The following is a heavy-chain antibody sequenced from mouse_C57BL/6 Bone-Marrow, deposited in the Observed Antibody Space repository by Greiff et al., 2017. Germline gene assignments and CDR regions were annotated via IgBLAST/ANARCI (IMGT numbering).Heavy chain of an antibody. J-gene: IGHJ3*01. V-gene: IGHV1-85*01. Sequence: VKLVESGPELVKPGASVKLSCKASGYTFTSYDINWVKQRPGQGLEWIGWIYPRDGSTKYNEKFKGKATLTVDTSSSTAYMELHSLTSEDSAVYFGAREVDYGNYVWFAYWGQGTLVTVSA. CDR1: GYTFTSYD. D-gene: IGHD2-1*01. CDR2: IYPRDGST. CDR3: AREVDYGNYVWFAY.